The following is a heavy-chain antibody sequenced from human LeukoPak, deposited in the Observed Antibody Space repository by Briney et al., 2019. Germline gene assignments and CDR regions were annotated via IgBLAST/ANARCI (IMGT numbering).Heavy chain of an antibody. CDR3: AIAGSSWSNWIDL. CDR1: GYTFTDYY. CDR2: INPNSGGT. V-gene: IGHV1-2*02. J-gene: IGHJ5*02. Sequence: ASVKVSCKASGYTFTDYYMHWVRQAPGQGLEWMGWINPNSGGTKYAQKFQGRVTMTRATSISTAYMELSRLRSDDTAVYYCAIAGSSWSNWIDLWGKGTLVSVSS. D-gene: IGHD6-13*01.